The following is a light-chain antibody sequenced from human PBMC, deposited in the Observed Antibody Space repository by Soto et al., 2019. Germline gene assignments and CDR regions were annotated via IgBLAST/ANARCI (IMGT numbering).Light chain of an antibody. CDR1: QSISSY. CDR2: AAS. Sequence: DIQMTQSPSSLSASVGDRITITCRASQSISSYLNWYQQKPGKAPRLLIYAASNLQSGVPSRFRGSGSGTDFTLTISSLQPEDFAAYSCQQSYITPYTFGQGTKLEIK. V-gene: IGKV1-39*01. J-gene: IGKJ2*01. CDR3: QQSYITPYT.